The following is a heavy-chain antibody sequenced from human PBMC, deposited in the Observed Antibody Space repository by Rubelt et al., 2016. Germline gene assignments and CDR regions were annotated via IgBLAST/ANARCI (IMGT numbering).Heavy chain of an antibody. Sequence: QVQLVQSGAEVKNPGASVKVSCKASGYTFTSYAMHWVRQAPGQRLEWMGWIKAGNGNKKYSQKFQGRVTSTRGPTASTAYMELSSLRSEDTAVYYCARAGLPFPYFDYWGQGTLVTVSS. CDR1: GYTFTSYA. CDR3: ARAGLPFPYFDY. D-gene: IGHD6-19*01. J-gene: IGHJ4*02. CDR2: IKAGNGNK. V-gene: IGHV1-3*01.